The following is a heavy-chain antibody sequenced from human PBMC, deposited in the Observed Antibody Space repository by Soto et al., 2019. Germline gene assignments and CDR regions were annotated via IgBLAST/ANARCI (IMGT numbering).Heavy chain of an antibody. Sequence: QVQLVQSGAEVKKPGSSVKVSCKASGGTFSSYTISWVRQAPGQGREWMGRIIPILGIANYAQKFQGRGTITADKSTSTACMELGSLRSEDTAVYYCAGEGYCSGGSCYRFRYWGQGTLVTVSS. D-gene: IGHD2-15*01. CDR2: IIPILGIA. V-gene: IGHV1-69*02. CDR3: AGEGYCSGGSCYRFRY. CDR1: GGTFSSYT. J-gene: IGHJ4*02.